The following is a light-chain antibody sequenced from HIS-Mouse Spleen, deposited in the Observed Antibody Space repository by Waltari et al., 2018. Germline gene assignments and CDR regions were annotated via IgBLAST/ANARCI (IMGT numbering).Light chain of an antibody. V-gene: IGKV4-1*01. J-gene: IGKJ2*01. CDR1: QSVLYSSNNKNY. Sequence: DIMMTQSPDSLAVSLGERATINCKSSQSVLYSSNNKNYLSWYQQKPGQPPKLLIYWASTRESGVPDRFSGSGSGTDFILTISSLQAEDVAVYYCQQYYSTPYTFGQGTKLEIK. CDR3: QQYYSTPYT. CDR2: WAS.